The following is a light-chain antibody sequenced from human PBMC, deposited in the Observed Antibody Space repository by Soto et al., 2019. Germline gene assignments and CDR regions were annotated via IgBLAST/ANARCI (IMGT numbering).Light chain of an antibody. J-gene: IGKJ1*01. CDR1: QSVSIRH. V-gene: IGKV3-20*01. CDR2: ATS. CDR3: QQYGTSWT. Sequence: IVLTQSPGTLSLSPGEGATLSCRTSQSVSIRHLAWYQQRPGQAPRLLIYATSDRATGTPDRFSGSGSGTDFTLTITSLEPEDFPVYYCQQYGTSWTFGQWTKVEI.